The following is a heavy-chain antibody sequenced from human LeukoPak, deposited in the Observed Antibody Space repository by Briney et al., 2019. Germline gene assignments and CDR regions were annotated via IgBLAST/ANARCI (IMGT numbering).Heavy chain of an antibody. CDR3: ATRISSNYPPNAFDI. D-gene: IGHD2-2*01. Sequence: SETLSLTCTVSGASISNFYWSWIRQPPGKGLEWIGYIYYSGSTKYNPSLYSRVTISVDTSKNQFSLKLSSVTAADTAVYYCATRISSNYPPNAFDIWGQGTMVTVS. J-gene: IGHJ3*02. V-gene: IGHV4-59*01. CDR1: GASISNFY. CDR2: IYYSGST.